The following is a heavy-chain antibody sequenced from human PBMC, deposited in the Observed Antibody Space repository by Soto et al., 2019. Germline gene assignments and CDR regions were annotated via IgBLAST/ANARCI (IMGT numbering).Heavy chain of an antibody. D-gene: IGHD3-22*01. CDR3: ITDPSGYYYRIDY. CDR1: GFMFSDAW. V-gene: IGHV3-15*01. Sequence: EVQLVESGGGLVKPGGSLRLSCAASGFMFSDAWMSWVRQAPGKGLEWVGRIKSKTGGGTTDYAAPVQGRFTISRDDSKEMLYLQMNSLKTEDTALYYCITDPSGYYYRIDYWGQGTLVTVSS. CDR2: IKSKTGGGTT. J-gene: IGHJ4*01.